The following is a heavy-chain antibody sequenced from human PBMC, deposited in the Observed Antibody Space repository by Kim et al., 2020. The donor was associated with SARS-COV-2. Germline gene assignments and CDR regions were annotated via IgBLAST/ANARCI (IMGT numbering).Heavy chain of an antibody. Sequence: SETLSLTCTVSGGFINSHRYYWGWIRQHPGKGLEWIGSLYYDGTSYYNPSLKSRVTISIDTSKNQLSLRLTSVTAADTAIYYCARAPDGWGQGTLVTVSS. CDR1: GGFINSHRYY. CDR2: LYYDGTS. J-gene: IGHJ4*02. CDR3: ARAPDG. V-gene: IGHV4-39*07.